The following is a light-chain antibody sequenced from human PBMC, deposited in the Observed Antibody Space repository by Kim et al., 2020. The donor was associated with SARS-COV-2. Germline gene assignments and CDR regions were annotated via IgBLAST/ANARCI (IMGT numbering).Light chain of an antibody. CDR3: QQFDDFPIT. CDR2: EAS. J-gene: IGKJ5*01. V-gene: IGKV1-33*01. Sequence: DIQMTQSPSSLSASIGDRVTITCQASHDISKYLSWYQQKPGKGPKLLISEASNLETGVPSRFSGSGSGTDFTFTISSLQPEDIATYYCQQFDDFPITFGQGTRLEIK. CDR1: HDISKY.